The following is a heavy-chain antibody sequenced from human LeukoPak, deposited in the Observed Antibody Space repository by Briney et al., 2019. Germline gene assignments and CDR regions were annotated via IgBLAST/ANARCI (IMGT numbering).Heavy chain of an antibody. CDR1: GFTFRDYW. CDR3: ARDRAERNWTYHTLFDY. CDR2: VNGDETSR. J-gene: IGHJ4*02. V-gene: IGHV3-74*01. Sequence: GGSLRLSCTASGFTFRDYWMHWIRQTPREGLVWVSRVNGDETSRAYADSVEGRFAISRDNAKNTLYLQIDSLRAEDSAIYYCARDRAERNWTYHTLFDYWGQGTPVTVSS. D-gene: IGHD3/OR15-3a*01.